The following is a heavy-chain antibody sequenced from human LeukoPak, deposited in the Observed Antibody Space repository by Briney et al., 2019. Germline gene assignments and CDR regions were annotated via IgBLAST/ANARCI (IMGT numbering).Heavy chain of an antibody. CDR2: IIPIFGTA. V-gene: IGHV1-69*05. CDR3: ALGYCSSTSCYLSSHDAFDI. CDR1: GGTFSSYA. Sequence: SVKVSCKASGGTFSSYAINWVRQAPGQGLEWMGGIIPIFGTANYAQKFQGRVTITTDESTSTAYMELSSLRSEDTAVYYCALGYCSSTSCYLSSHDAFDIWGQGTMVTVSS. D-gene: IGHD2-2*01. J-gene: IGHJ3*02.